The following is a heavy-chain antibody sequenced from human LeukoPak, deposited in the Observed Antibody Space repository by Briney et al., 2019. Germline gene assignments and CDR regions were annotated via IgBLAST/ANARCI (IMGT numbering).Heavy chain of an antibody. CDR2: THYSGST. V-gene: IGHV4-59*01. CDR3: AGANRGATTDYVWGHYRA. Sequence: KPSETLSLTCSVSGGSMSSYFWSWIRQPPGKGLEWIGYTHYSGSTNYNPSLKSRVSMPVDTSKKQFFLKVRSVTAADTAVYYCAGANRGATTDYVWGHYRAWGQGIPVTVSS. J-gene: IGHJ4*02. CDR1: GGSMSSYF. D-gene: IGHD3-16*02.